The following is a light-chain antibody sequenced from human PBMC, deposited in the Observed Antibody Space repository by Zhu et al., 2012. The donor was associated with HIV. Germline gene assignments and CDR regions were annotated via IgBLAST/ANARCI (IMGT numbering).Light chain of an antibody. V-gene: IGKV1-39*01. J-gene: IGKJ2*01. CDR3: LQSYTTPYT. CDR1: QGISNH. CDR2: GAS. Sequence: DIQLTQSPSFLSASVGDRVTITCRASQGISNHLAWYHQKPGKAPKLLIYGASVLQSGVPSRFSGSGSGTDFTLTISSLQPEDFATYYCLQSYTTPYTFGQGTNLEIK.